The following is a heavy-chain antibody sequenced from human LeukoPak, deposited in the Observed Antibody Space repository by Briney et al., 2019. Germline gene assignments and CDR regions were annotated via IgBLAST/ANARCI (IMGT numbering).Heavy chain of an antibody. CDR3: ARDRAAVRAFDI. CDR2: IYTSGST. CDR1: GGSISSYY. Sequence: SETLSLTCTVSGGSISSYYWSWIRQPAGKGLEWIGRIYTSGSTNYNPSLKSRVTMSVDTSKNQFSLKPSSVTAADTAVYYCARDRAAVRAFDIWGQGTMVTVSS. D-gene: IGHD3-10*01. J-gene: IGHJ3*02. V-gene: IGHV4-4*07.